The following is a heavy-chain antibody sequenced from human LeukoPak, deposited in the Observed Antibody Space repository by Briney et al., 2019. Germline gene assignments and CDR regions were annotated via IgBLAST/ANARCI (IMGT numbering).Heavy chain of an antibody. J-gene: IGHJ5*02. D-gene: IGHD3-10*01. CDR2: ISSSGST. V-gene: IGHV4-61*02. Sequence: SQTLSLTCTVSGDSISRGDYYWRWIRQPAGKGLEWIGRISSSGSTNYNPSLKSRVTISVDTSKNQFSLKLSSVTAADTAVYYCARTLWFGELIMEYNWFDPWGQGTLVTVSS. CDR1: GDSISRGDYY. CDR3: ARTLWFGELIMEYNWFDP.